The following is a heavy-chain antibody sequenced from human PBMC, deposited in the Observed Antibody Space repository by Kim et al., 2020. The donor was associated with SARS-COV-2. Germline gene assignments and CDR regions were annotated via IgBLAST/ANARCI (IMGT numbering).Heavy chain of an antibody. J-gene: IGHJ4*02. Sequence: GGSLRLSCAASGFTFSDYWMSWVRQAPGKGLEWVANIKEDGSKENYVDSVKGRFTISRDNAKNSLYLQINSLRAEDTAVYYCLKDYRGDWGQGTLVTVSS. CDR2: IKEDGSKE. CDR3: LKDYRGD. D-gene: IGHD3-10*01. CDR1: GFTFSDYW. V-gene: IGHV3-7*01.